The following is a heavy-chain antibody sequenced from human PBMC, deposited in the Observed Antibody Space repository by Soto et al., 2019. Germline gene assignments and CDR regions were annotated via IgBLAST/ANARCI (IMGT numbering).Heavy chain of an antibody. Sequence: ASVKVSCKASGYTFTGYYIHWVRQAPGQGLEWMGGMNPNSGDTGYAQKFQGRVTMTTNTSISTAYMALSSLRSEDTAVYPSVGPPFSLDEWGQGTLVTVS. J-gene: IGHJ4*02. CDR2: MNPNSGDT. CDR3: VGPPFSLDE. CDR1: GYTFTGYY. V-gene: IGHV1-8*02. D-gene: IGHD1-26*01.